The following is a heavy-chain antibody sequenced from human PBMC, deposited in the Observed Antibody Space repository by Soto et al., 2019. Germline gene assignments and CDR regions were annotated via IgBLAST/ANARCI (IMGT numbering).Heavy chain of an antibody. D-gene: IGHD6-19*01. J-gene: IGHJ1*01. Sequence: QITLKESGPTLVKPTQTLTLTCTFSGFSLSTSGAGVGWIRQPPGKAMEWLAVIYWDDDKRYSPSLNSRLTITKDTSKNQVVLTMTNMDPVDTATYYCAHRIWGNSGWYGDYFQYWGQGTLVTVS. CDR2: IYWDDDK. V-gene: IGHV2-5*02. CDR1: GFSLSTSGAG. CDR3: AHRIWGNSGWYGDYFQY.